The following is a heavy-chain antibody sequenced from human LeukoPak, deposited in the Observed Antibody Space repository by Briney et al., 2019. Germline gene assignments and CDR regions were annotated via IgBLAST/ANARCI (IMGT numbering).Heavy chain of an antibody. Sequence: ASVKVSCKASGYTFTSYDINWVRQATGQGLEWMGWMNPNSGNTGYAQKFQGRVTMTGNTSISTAYMELSSLRSEDTAVYYCARGPKRGWLLYHYYYGMDVWGQGTTVTVSS. J-gene: IGHJ6*02. CDR2: MNPNSGNT. CDR1: GYTFTSYD. D-gene: IGHD3-22*01. V-gene: IGHV1-8*01. CDR3: ARGPKRGWLLYHYYYGMDV.